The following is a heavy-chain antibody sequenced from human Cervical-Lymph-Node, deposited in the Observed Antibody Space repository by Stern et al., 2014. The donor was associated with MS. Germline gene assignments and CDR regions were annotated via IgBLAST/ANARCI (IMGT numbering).Heavy chain of an antibody. CDR1: GFNFHVYN. V-gene: IGHV3-9*01. Sequence: VQLVESGGGLVQPGRSLRLSCVASGFNFHVYNMHWVRPAPGKGLEWGSGSSWNSDNIGYAASVKGRFTISRDNDKNSLYLQMNSLRAEDTALYYCASNPFYYYGLDVWGQGTTVTVSS. CDR3: ASNPFYYYGLDV. CDR2: SSWNSDNI. J-gene: IGHJ6*02. D-gene: IGHD1-14*01.